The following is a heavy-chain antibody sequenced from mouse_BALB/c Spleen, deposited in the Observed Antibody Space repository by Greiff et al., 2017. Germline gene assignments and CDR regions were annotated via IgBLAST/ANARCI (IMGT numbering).Heavy chain of an antibody. CDR3: ARGGEGFDY. CDR1: GYSITSGYY. J-gene: IGHJ2*01. V-gene: IGHV3-6*02. CDR2: ISYDGSN. Sequence: ESGPGLVKPSQSLSLTCSVTGYSITSGYYWNWIRQFPGNKLEWMGYISYDGSNNYNPSLKNRISITRDTSKNQFFLKLNSVTTEDTATYYCARGGEGFDYWGQGTTLTVSS.